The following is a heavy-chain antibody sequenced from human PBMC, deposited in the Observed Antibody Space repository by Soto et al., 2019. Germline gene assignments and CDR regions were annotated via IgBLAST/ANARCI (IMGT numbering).Heavy chain of an antibody. CDR2: INPSGGST. V-gene: IGHV1-46*03. CDR3: AIDSSTSVWDIVVVPAAIRSSYYMDV. D-gene: IGHD2-2*01. J-gene: IGHJ6*03. Sequence: ASVKVSCKASGYTFTSYYMHWVRQAPGQGLEWMGIINPSGGSTSYAQKFQGRVTMTRDTSTSTVYMELSSLRSEGTAVNYCAIDSSTSVWDIVVVPAAIRSSYYMDVWGKGTTVTVSS. CDR1: GYTFTSYY.